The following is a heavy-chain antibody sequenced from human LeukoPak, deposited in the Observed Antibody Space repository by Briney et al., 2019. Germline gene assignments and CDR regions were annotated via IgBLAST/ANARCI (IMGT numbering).Heavy chain of an antibody. CDR3: ASPSSSRGLAFDI. Sequence: SETLSLTCTVSGGSISSGGSYWSWFRQHPGRGLEWIGYIYDSGSTFYTPSLKSRVTMSVDTSKNQFSLKLNSVTAADTAVYYCASPSSSRGLAFDIWGQGTMVTVSS. CDR2: IYDSGST. V-gene: IGHV4-31*03. D-gene: IGHD6-13*01. J-gene: IGHJ3*02. CDR1: GGSISSGGSY.